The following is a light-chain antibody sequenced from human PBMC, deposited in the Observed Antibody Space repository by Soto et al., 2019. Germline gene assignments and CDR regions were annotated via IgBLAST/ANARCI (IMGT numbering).Light chain of an antibody. CDR2: DAS. Sequence: EIVLTQSPGTLSLSPGERATLSCRASQSVSSSYLAWYQQKPGQAPRLLIYDASSRPTDIPARFSGSGSGTDFTLTISSLEPEDFAVYYCQQRSNWPPTFGGGTKVDIK. CDR3: QQRSNWPPT. V-gene: IGKV3D-20*02. CDR1: QSVSSSY. J-gene: IGKJ4*01.